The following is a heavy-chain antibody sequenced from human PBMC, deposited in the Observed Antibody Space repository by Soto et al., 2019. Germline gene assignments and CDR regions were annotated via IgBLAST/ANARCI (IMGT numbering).Heavy chain of an antibody. CDR1: GGSISSYY. Sequence: PSETLSLTCTVSGGSISSYYWSWIRQPPGKGLEWIGYIYYSGSTNYNPSLKSRVTISVDTSKNQFSLKLSSVTAADTAVYYCASGRWIQLHFDYWGQGTLVTVSS. V-gene: IGHV4-59*08. D-gene: IGHD5-18*01. CDR2: IYYSGST. J-gene: IGHJ4*02. CDR3: ASGRWIQLHFDY.